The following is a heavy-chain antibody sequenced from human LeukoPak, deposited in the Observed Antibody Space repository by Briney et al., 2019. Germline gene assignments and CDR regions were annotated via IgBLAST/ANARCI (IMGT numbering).Heavy chain of an antibody. J-gene: IGHJ4*02. CDR2: IIETCSAL. V-gene: IGHV3-48*02. CDR3: AVTRGH. D-gene: IGHD4-17*01. CDR1: GFTFSSYS. Sequence: GGSLRLSCADSGFTFSSYSMNWVSEALGNVLQCISYIIETCSALYYAVSVKGRFTISKDNAKNSLSLQMNSLRDEDTPVYYCAVTRGHWGQGPLVTVSS.